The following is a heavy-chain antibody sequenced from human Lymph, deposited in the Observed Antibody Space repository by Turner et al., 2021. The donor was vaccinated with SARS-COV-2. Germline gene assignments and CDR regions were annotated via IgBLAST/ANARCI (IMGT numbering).Heavy chain of an antibody. CDR1: GFSLSTGGVG. D-gene: IGHD6-19*01. Sequence: QITLKESGPTLVQPTQTLTLTCTFSGFSLSTGGVGVGWIRQPPGKALEWHSLIYWDDDNRYSPSLKSRITITKDTSKNQVVLTMTNMDPIDTATYDCAHTMAVAGTVDFDYWGQGTLVTVSS. V-gene: IGHV2-5*02. J-gene: IGHJ4*02. CDR3: AHTMAVAGTVDFDY. CDR2: IYWDDDN.